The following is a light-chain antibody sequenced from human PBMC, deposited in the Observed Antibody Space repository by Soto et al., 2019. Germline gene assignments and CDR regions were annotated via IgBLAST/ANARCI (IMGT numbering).Light chain of an antibody. Sequence: EIVLTQSPGTLSLSPGERVTLSCRASQSVSSNLAWYQQKPGQAPRLLIYTASTRATGIPARFSGSGSGTEFTLTISSLQSEDFAVYYCQQYNNWPGTFGQGTKVDI. V-gene: IGKV3-15*01. CDR3: QQYNNWPGT. CDR1: QSVSSN. J-gene: IGKJ1*01. CDR2: TAS.